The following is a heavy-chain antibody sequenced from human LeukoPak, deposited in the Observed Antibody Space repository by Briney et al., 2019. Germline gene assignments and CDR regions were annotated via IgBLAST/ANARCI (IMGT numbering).Heavy chain of an antibody. CDR3: GRDAVRVVPSAPYYYYYMDV. V-gene: IGHV1-18*01. CDR1: GSSFIISA. J-gene: IGHJ6*03. D-gene: IGHD2-2*01. CDR2: ISAYNGNT. Sequence: ASVKVSCKASGSSFIISAIIWVRHAPGQGLEWMGWISAYNGNTNYAQKLQGRATMTTDTSTSTAYMELRSLRSDDTAVYYCGRDAVRVVPSAPYYYYYMDVWGKGTTVTVSS.